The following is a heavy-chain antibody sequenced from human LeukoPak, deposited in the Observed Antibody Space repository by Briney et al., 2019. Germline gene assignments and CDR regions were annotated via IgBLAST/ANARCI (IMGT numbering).Heavy chain of an antibody. J-gene: IGHJ4*02. CDR3: LRGDRRDY. Sequence: GGSLRLSCAVSGFNFSDYFMTWIRQAPGKGLEWVSYISGSGRTMYYADSVKGRFTISRDNAKDSLYLQMNSLRVEDTAVYYCLRGDRRDYWGQGTLVTVSS. V-gene: IGHV3-11*04. CDR1: GFNFSDYF. CDR2: ISGSGRTM.